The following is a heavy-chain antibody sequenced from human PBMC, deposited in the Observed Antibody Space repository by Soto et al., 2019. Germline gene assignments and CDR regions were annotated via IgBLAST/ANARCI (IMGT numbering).Heavy chain of an antibody. D-gene: IGHD1-26*01. J-gene: IGHJ6*03. CDR2: IKKDGSEK. V-gene: IGHV3-7*01. CDR1: GFTFSTFW. Sequence: EVQLVESGGGLVQPGGSLRLSCAASGFTFSTFWMSWVRQAPGKGLEWVANIKKDGSEKYYVDHVKGRFTISRNNAENSLYLTMNSQRGEGRAVYYCARGERYFFYPGGRYYSFYYVDVWGKGTTVAVSS. CDR3: ARGERYFFYPGGRYYSFYYVDV.